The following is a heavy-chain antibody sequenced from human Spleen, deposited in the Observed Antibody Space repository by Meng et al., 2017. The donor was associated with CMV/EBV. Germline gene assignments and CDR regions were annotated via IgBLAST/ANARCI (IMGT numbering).Heavy chain of an antibody. J-gene: IGHJ4*02. V-gene: IGHV3-53*01. CDR3: AKDLRSGVVIRGPDY. Sequence: GESLKISCAASGFAVETNYMSWVRQSPGKGLEWVSTIYSAGNAFYADSVKGRFTISRDNSKNTLYLQMNSLRTEDTAVYYCAKDLRSGVVIRGPDYWGQGTLVTVSS. CDR1: GFAVETNY. D-gene: IGHD3-3*01. CDR2: IYSAGNA.